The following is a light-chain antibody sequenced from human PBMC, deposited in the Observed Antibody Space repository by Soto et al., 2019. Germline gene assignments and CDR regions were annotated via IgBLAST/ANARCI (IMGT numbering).Light chain of an antibody. J-gene: IGLJ1*01. CDR1: SSNIGNSF. V-gene: IGLV1-51*01. CDR2: DNN. Sequence: QSVLTQPPSVSAAPGRTVTISCSGSSSNIGNSFVSWYQQLPGTAPRLLIYDNNERPSGIPDRFSGSKSGTPATLGITGLQTGDEADYYCGAWDGGLSAFVFGTGTKVTVL. CDR3: GAWDGGLSAFV.